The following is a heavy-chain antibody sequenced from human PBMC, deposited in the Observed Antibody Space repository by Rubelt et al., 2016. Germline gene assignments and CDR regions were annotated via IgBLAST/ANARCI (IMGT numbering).Heavy chain of an antibody. V-gene: IGHV3-74*02. J-gene: IGHJ4*02. Sequence: EVKLVESGGGLVQPGGSLRLSCAASGLTLSRYWMYWVRQAQGKGLMWVSRIKSDGRSTTKADFMKGRLTTPRYNAKNTLYLQMNSLTAEDTAVYYCARQSNYYGTGFDYWGQGTLVTVSS. D-gene: IGHD3-10*01. CDR2: IKSDGRST. CDR3: ARQSNYYGTGFDY. CDR1: GLTLSRYW.